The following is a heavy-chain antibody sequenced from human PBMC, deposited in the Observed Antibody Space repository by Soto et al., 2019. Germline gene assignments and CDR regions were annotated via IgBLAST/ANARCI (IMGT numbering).Heavy chain of an antibody. V-gene: IGHV1-69*01. CDR3: ARGYRENSFYAMDV. J-gene: IGHJ6*02. CDR2: IIPMFGIG. Sequence: QVQLVQSGAEVKMPGSSVRVSCKASGGSFSKYGISWVRQAPGQGLEWMGGIIPMFGIGNYAEKFLGRVTITADESTSTSHMALSSLRSEDTAVYFGARGYRENSFYAMDVWGQGTTVTVSS. CDR1: GGSFSKYG. D-gene: IGHD1-26*01.